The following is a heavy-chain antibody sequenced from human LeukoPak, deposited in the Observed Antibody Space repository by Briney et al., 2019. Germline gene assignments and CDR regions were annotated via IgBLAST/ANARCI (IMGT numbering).Heavy chain of an antibody. J-gene: IGHJ3*02. Sequence: GGSLRLSCAASGFTFSSYSMNWVRQAPGKGLEWVSSISSSSSYIYYADSVKGRFTISRDNAKNSLYLQMNSLRAEDTAVYYCARDQPSYDYGDFDAFDIWGQGTMVTVSS. D-gene: IGHD4-17*01. CDR1: GFTFSSYS. V-gene: IGHV3-21*01. CDR3: ARDQPSYDYGDFDAFDI. CDR2: ISSSSSYI.